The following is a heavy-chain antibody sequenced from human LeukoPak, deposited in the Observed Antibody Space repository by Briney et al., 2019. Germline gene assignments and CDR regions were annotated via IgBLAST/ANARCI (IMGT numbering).Heavy chain of an antibody. V-gene: IGHV4-39*01. J-gene: IGHJ4*02. Sequence: KPSETLSLTCAVSGGSISSRYGYWGWNRQPPGKGLEWIGSVYYSGTTYYNPSLKSRVIISVDTSKRQFSLRLSSVTAADTAVYYCANLGSTNGAIGDWGQGTRVIVSS. CDR2: VYYSGTT. CDR3: ANLGSTNGAIGD. CDR1: GGSISSRYGY. D-gene: IGHD2-8*01.